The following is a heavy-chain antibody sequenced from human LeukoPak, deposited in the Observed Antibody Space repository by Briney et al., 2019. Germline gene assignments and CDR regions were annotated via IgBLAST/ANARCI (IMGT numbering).Heavy chain of an antibody. D-gene: IGHD1-26*01. CDR3: ASISGSYGTDAFDI. CDR2: ISSSSSYI. J-gene: IGHJ3*02. Sequence: GGSLRLSCAASGFTFSDYYMGWIRQAPGKGLEWVSYISSSSSYIYYADSVKGRFTISRDNAKNSLYLQMNSLRAEDTAVYYCASISGSYGTDAFDIWGQGTMVTVSS. V-gene: IGHV3-11*06. CDR1: GFTFSDYY.